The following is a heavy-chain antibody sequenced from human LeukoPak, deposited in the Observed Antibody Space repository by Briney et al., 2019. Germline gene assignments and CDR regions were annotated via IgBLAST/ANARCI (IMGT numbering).Heavy chain of an antibody. J-gene: IGHJ4*02. CDR3: ARHAGDFSYYGSGSYVDY. V-gene: IGHV4-34*01. D-gene: IGHD3-10*01. CDR1: GGSFSGYY. Sequence: SETLSLTCAVYGGSFSGYYGSWIRQPPGKGLEWIGEINHSGSTNYNPSLKSRVTISVDTSKNQFSLKLSSVTAADTAVYYCARHAGDFSYYGSGSYVDYWGQGTLVTVSS. CDR2: INHSGST.